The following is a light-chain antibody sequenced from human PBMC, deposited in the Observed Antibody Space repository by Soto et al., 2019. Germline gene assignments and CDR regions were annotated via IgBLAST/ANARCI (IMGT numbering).Light chain of an antibody. CDR2: EVT. CDR3: SSYTKNRTLL. Sequence: QPASVSGSPGQSITVSCTGTSSDIGAHNFVSWYQQHPGKAPRLIIYEVTNRPSGLSDRFSGSKSGNTASLIISGLQAEDEADYFCSSYTKNRTLLFGGGTKLTVL. V-gene: IGLV2-14*01. J-gene: IGLJ2*01. CDR1: SSDIGAHNF.